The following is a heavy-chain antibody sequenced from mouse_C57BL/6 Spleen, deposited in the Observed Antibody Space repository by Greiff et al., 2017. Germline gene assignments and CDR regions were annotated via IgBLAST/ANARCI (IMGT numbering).Heavy chain of an antibody. J-gene: IGHJ3*01. Sequence: QVQLQQSGPGLVQPSQSLSITCTVSGFSLTSSGVHWVRQSPGKGLEWLGVIWSGGSTDYNAAFISRLSISKDNSKSQVFFKMNSLQADDTAIYYCASYYDYDGFAYWGQGTLVTVSA. D-gene: IGHD2-4*01. CDR1: GFSLTSSG. CDR3: ASYYDYDGFAY. V-gene: IGHV2-2*01. CDR2: IWSGGST.